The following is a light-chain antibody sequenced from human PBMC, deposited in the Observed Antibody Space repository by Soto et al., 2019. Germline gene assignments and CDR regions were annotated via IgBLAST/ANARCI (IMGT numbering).Light chain of an antibody. CDR2: AAS. V-gene: IGKV1-39*01. J-gene: IGKJ1*01. CDR3: QQSYSVPPWT. Sequence: IQTTQSPPSLSAFVGDRVIITCRTSDNIAKYLNWYQQKPGQVPKLLIVAASTLQSGVPTRFSGSGSGTDFTLTINNLQPEDFATYFCQQSYSVPPWTFGQGTKVEVK. CDR1: DNIAKY.